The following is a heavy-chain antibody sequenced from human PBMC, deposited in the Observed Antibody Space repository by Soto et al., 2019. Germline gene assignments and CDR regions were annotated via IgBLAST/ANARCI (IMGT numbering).Heavy chain of an antibody. V-gene: IGHV1-69*13. Sequence: SVKVSCKTSGGTFSSYAISWVRQAPGQGLEWMGGIIPIFDTANYAQKFQGRVTITADESTSTAYMELSSLRSEDTAVYHCARHVCIFSCCYYYYHYIKDVGAQRTTVPVS. J-gene: IGHJ6*01. CDR2: IIPIFDTA. CDR1: GGTFSSYA. D-gene: IGHD2-15*01. CDR3: ARHVCIFSCCYYYYHYIKDV.